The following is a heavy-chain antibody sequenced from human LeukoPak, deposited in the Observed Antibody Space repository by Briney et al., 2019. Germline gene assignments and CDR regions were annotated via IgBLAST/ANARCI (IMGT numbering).Heavy chain of an antibody. Sequence: GGSLRLSCAASGFTFSDYYLSWIRQAPGKGLEWVGRIKSKTDGGTTDYAAPVKGRFTISRDDSKNTLYLQMNSLKTEDTAVYYCTTPHDYGDYVPGYYFDYWGQGTLVTVSS. J-gene: IGHJ4*02. D-gene: IGHD4-17*01. V-gene: IGHV3-15*01. CDR1: GFTFSDYY. CDR3: TTPHDYGDYVPGYYFDY. CDR2: IKSKTDGGTT.